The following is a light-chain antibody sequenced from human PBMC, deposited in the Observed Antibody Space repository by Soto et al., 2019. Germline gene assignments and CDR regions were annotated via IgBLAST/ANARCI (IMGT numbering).Light chain of an antibody. CDR2: DFS. Sequence: DIGMTQTPLSLSGTSGQPSSMSCNSSDSVLHSGGKTYLYWYLQKPGQPQQPLIYDFSTRFSGVPDRFSGSGSGTDFTLTISSLEPQDFAFYSCQQRSNWPPSITFGQGTRLEI. CDR3: QQRSNWPPSIT. CDR1: DSVLHSGGKTY. J-gene: IGKJ5*01. V-gene: IGKV2D-29*01.